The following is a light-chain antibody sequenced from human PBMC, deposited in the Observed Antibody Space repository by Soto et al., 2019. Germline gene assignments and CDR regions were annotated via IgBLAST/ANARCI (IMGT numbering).Light chain of an antibody. Sequence: EIVLTQSPATLSLSPGERATLSCRASQSVRIYLAWYQQKPGQAPRLLIYDASIRATGIPARFSGSGSGTDFTLTISSLAPEDSAVYYCQQRNHWYTFGQGTKLEI. V-gene: IGKV3-11*01. CDR3: QQRNHWYT. CDR1: QSVRIY. CDR2: DAS. J-gene: IGKJ2*01.